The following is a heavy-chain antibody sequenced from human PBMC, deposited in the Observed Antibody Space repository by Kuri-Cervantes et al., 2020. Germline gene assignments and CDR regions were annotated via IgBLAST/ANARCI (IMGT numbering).Heavy chain of an antibody. CDR2: IYYSGST. V-gene: IGHV4-39*07. CDR3: ARDVVVTDSDAFDI. J-gene: IGHJ3*02. CDR1: GGSISSSSYY. Sequence: GSLRLCCTVSGGSISSSSYYWGWIRQPPGKGLEWIGSIYYSGSTYYNPSLKSRVTVSVDTSKNQFSLKLSSVTAADTAVYYCARDVVVTDSDAFDIWGQGTMVTVSS. D-gene: IGHD2-21*02.